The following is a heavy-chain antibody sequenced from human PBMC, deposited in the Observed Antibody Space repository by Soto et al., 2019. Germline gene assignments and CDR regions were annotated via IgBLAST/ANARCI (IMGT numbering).Heavy chain of an antibody. CDR3: ARSQGSSTSLEIYYYYYYGMDV. CDR2: LIPISDTT. J-gene: IGHJ6*02. V-gene: IGHV1-69*01. D-gene: IGHD2-2*01. CDR1: GGTFSSYA. Sequence: QVQLVQSGAEVKKPGSSVKVSCKASGGTFSSYAISWVRQAPGQGLEWMGGLIPISDTTIYVQKFRGRVTITADESTSTAYMELSSLRSEDTAVYYCARSQGSSTSLEIYYYYYYGMDVWGQGTTVTVSS.